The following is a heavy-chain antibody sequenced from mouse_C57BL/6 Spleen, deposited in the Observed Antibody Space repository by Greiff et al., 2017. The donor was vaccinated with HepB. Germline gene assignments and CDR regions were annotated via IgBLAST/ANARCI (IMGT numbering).Heavy chain of an antibody. J-gene: IGHJ3*01. CDR3: ARNYYGSSYWFAY. D-gene: IGHD1-1*01. CDR2: IYPGSGNT. CDR1: GYTFTDYY. Sequence: VKLMESGAELVRPGASVKLSCKASGYTFTDYYINWVKQRPGQGLEWIARIYPGSGNTYYNEKFKGKATLTAEKSSSTAYMQLSSLTSEDSAVYICARNYYGSSYWFAYWGQGTLVTVSA. V-gene: IGHV1-76*01.